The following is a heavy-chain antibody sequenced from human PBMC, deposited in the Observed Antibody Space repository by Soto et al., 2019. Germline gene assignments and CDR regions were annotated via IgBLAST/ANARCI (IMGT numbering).Heavy chain of an antibody. V-gene: IGHV3-64D*08. D-gene: IGHD6-19*01. CDR3: VKDKYSSGWYAPGY. Sequence: GGSLRLSCSASGFTFSSYAMHWVRQAPGKGLEYVSAISSNGGSTYYANSVKGRFTISRDNTKNTLYLQMSSLRAEDTAVYYCVKDKYSSGWYAPGYWGQGTLVTVSS. CDR2: ISSNGGST. CDR1: GFTFSSYA. J-gene: IGHJ4*02.